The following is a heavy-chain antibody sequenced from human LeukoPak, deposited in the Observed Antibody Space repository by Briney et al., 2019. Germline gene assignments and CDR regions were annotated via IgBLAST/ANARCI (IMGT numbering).Heavy chain of an antibody. CDR1: GFTLSSYW. CDR3: ASSNRWELTDY. J-gene: IGHJ4*02. V-gene: IGHV3-7*01. Sequence: GGSLRLSCVASGFTLSSYWMHWVRQAPGKGLEWVANIKQDGSEKHYVDSVRGRFTISRDNAKNLLSLQLTSLRAEDTAVYYCASSNRWELTDYWGQGTLVTVSS. D-gene: IGHD1-26*01. CDR2: IKQDGSEK.